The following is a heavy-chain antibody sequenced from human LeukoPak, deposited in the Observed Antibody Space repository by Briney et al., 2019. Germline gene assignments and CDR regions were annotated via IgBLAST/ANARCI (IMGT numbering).Heavy chain of an antibody. J-gene: IGHJ3*02. CDR3: ARDGGAGAFDI. Sequence: SETLSLTCTVSGGSISSSSYYWGWIRQPPGKGLEWIGSIYYSGSTYYNPSLKCRVTISVDTSKNQFSLKLSSVTAADTAVYYCARDGGAGAFDIWGQGTMVTVSS. V-gene: IGHV4-39*07. D-gene: IGHD3-3*01. CDR2: IYYSGST. CDR1: GGSISSSSYY.